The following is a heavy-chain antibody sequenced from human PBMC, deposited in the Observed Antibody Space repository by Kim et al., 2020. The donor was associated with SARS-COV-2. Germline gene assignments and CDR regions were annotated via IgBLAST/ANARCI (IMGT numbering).Heavy chain of an antibody. CDR3: ARGEPLTYSSSWYGTDY. V-gene: IGHV3-7*01. D-gene: IGHD6-13*01. CDR1: GFTFSSYW. CDR2: IKHDGSEK. Sequence: GGSLRLSCAASGFTFSSYWMSWVRQAPGKGLEWVANIKHDGSEKSYVDSVKGRFTISRDNAKNTLYLQMNSLRAEDTAVYYCARGEPLTYSSSWYGTDYWGPGTLVTVSS. J-gene: IGHJ4*02.